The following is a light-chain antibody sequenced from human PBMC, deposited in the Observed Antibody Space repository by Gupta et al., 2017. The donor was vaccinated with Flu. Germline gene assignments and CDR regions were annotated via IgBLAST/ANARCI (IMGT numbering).Light chain of an antibody. CDR1: QSLLHSNGMTY. CDR3: RQDIKFRT. CDR2: EVS. Sequence: DIVMTQTPLSLSVTPGQAASISCRSSQSLLHSNGMTYFFWYVQKAGQPPQVLIYEVSKRFPGGPDRFSCSGSLXDFTLHXSRGEPEDVGSYYCRQDIKFRTFGXGTKVEIK. J-gene: IGKJ1*01. V-gene: IGKV2D-29*01.